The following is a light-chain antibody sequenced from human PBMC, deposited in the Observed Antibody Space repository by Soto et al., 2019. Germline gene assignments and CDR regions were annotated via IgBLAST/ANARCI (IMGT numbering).Light chain of an antibody. J-gene: IGKJ5*01. CDR3: QQRKHWPLT. CDR1: QSLLHSNGYNY. CDR2: LGS. V-gene: IGKV2-28*01. Sequence: DIVMTQSPLSLPVTPGEPASISCRSSQSLLHSNGYNYLDWYLQKPGQSPQLLIYLGSNRASGVPDRFSGSGSGTDFTLTIGSLEPEDFAVYYCQQRKHWPLTFGQGTRLEIK.